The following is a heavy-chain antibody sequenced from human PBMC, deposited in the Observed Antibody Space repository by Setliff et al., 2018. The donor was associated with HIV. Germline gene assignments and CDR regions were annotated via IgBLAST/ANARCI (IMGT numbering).Heavy chain of an antibody. CDR1: GYTFTSYY. CDR3: ARDQGDNFWSGYCLYY. CDR2: INPSGGRT. Sequence: ASVKVSCTASGYTFTSYYMHWVRQAPGQGLEWMGIINPSGGRTSYAQKFHGRVTMTRDTSSSTVYMELSSLRSEDTAVYYCARDQGDNFWSGYCLYYWGQGTLVTVSS. J-gene: IGHJ4*02. D-gene: IGHD3-3*01. V-gene: IGHV1-46*01.